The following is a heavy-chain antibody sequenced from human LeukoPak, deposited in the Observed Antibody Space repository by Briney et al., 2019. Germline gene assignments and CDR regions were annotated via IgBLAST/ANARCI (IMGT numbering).Heavy chain of an antibody. V-gene: IGHV4-38-2*02. D-gene: IGHD3-16*01. Sequence: SETLSLTCTVSGYSISSGYYWGWIRQPPGKGLEWIGSIYHSGSTYYNPSLKSRVTISVDTSKTQFSLKLSSVTAADTAVYYCARGGVMYGDYWGQGTLVTVSS. CDR3: ARGGVMYGDY. CDR1: GYSISSGYY. J-gene: IGHJ4*02. CDR2: IYHSGST.